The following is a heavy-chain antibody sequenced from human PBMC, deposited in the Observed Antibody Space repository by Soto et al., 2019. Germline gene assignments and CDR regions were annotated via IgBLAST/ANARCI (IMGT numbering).Heavy chain of an antibody. Sequence: TLSLTCTVSGASIITDNYFWVWIRQSPRRGLELIGSISYSGRTYDNPSLQSRVTISIDASKNQFSLKLTSVTTADTAVYYCARRRASDYGGNHHPYYFDRWGQGALVTAPQ. J-gene: IGHJ4*02. V-gene: IGHV4-39*01. D-gene: IGHD4-17*01. CDR2: ISYSGRT. CDR1: GASIITDNYF. CDR3: ARRRASDYGGNHHPYYFDR.